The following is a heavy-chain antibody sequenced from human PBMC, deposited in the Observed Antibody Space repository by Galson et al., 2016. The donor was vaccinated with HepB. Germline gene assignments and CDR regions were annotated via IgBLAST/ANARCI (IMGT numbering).Heavy chain of an antibody. D-gene: IGHD2-15*01. CDR2: ISSSSYI. CDR3: AREGGYCSGGSCRFFDY. V-gene: IGHV3-21*06. J-gene: IGHJ4*02. Sequence: GLEWVSSISSSSYIYYADSVKGRFTISRDNAKNSLYLQMNSLRAEDTAVYYCAREGGYCSGGSCRFFDYWGQGTLVTVSS.